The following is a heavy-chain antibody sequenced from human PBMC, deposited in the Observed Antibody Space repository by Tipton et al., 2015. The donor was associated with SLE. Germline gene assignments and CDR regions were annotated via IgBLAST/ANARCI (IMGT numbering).Heavy chain of an antibody. Sequence: GSLRLSCAASGFTFSSYSMNWVRQAPGKGLEWVSYISSSSSTIYYADSVKGRFTISRDNAKNSLYLQMNSLRAEDTAVYYCARGVHLGQFGQNPVGFVVPLDYWGQGTLVTVSS. CDR2: ISSSSSTI. D-gene: IGHD2-2*01. CDR3: ARGVHLGQFGQNPVGFVVPLDY. J-gene: IGHJ4*02. V-gene: IGHV3-48*01. CDR1: GFTFSSYS.